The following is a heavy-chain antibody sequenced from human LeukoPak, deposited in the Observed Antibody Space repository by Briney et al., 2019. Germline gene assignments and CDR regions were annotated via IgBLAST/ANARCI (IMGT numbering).Heavy chain of an antibody. Sequence: PGGSLRLSCAASGFTFSSYAMSWVRQAPGKGLEWVSSMSGSSSYIYYADSVKGRSTISRDNAKNSLYMQMNSLKAEDTAVYYCVREKRDPGYSSGWRVTYGMDVWGQGTTVTVSS. J-gene: IGHJ6*02. CDR2: MSGSSSYI. D-gene: IGHD6-19*01. CDR3: VREKRDPGYSSGWRVTYGMDV. CDR1: GFTFSSYA. V-gene: IGHV3-21*01.